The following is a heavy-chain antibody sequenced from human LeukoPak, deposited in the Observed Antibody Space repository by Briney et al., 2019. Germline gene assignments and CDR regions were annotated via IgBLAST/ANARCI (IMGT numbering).Heavy chain of an antibody. CDR2: ISHSAST. V-gene: IGHV4-4*03. D-gene: IGHD5-24*01. J-gene: IGHJ3*02. CDR3: ARDAPGGNYLCDAFDI. CDR1: GGSIRSNNW. Sequence: PPGTMSLNGVVSGGSIRSNNWWSWVRQPPGQGLEWIGEISHSASTNYNASLKSRVIISVDKSKNHFSLNLSSVTAADTAVYYCARDAPGGNYLCDAFDIWGQGTTVAFSS.